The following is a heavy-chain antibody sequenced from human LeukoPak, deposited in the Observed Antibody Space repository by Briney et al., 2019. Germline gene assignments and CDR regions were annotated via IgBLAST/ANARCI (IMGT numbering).Heavy chain of an antibody. D-gene: IGHD3-16*01. CDR2: ISGSGGST. CDR3: ATDPLWSGDC. CDR1: GFTFSSYS. Sequence: PGGSLRLSCAASGFTFSSYSMNWVRQAPGKGLEWVSAISGSGGSTYYADSVKGRFTISRDNSKNTLYLQMNSLRAEDTAVYYCATDPLWSGDCWGQGTLVTVSS. J-gene: IGHJ4*02. V-gene: IGHV3-23*01.